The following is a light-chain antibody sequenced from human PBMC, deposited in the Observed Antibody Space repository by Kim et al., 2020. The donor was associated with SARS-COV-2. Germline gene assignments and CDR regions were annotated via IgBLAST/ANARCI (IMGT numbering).Light chain of an antibody. Sequence: FFAWYQKNPGLAPRLLMYDGSRVAIGIPDRFSGSRSGTDFTLTISGLEPDDSAVYYCQHYGTSPPIIFGQGTRLEIK. CDR2: DGS. J-gene: IGKJ5*01. CDR1: F. V-gene: IGKV3D-20*01. CDR3: QHYGTSPPII.